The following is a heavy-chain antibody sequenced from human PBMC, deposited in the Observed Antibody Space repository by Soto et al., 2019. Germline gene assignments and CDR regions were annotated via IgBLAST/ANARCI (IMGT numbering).Heavy chain of an antibody. D-gene: IGHD2-2*01. CDR3: VLCTTTSCYGKFDY. CDR1: GFTFSNSA. V-gene: IGHV1-58*02. CDR2: IVVGSGNT. J-gene: IGHJ4*02. Sequence: SVKVSCKASGFTFSNSAIQWMRQARGERLEWIGWIVVGSGNTNYAQKIQERVTIIRDMSTCTSYMELSSLTSEDTAVYYCVLCTTTSCYGKFDYWGQGTLVTVSS.